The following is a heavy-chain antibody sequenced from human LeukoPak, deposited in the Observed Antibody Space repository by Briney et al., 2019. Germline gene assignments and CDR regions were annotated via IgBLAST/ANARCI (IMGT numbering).Heavy chain of an antibody. D-gene: IGHD3-10*01. V-gene: IGHV3-23*01. CDR2: ISSSGGST. CDR1: AFTFSSYA. CDR3: ARLTVRGVIGSDY. Sequence: PGGFLRLSCAASAFTFSSYAMTWVRQAPGKGLEWVSTISSSGGSTYYADSVKGRFTISRDNSKNTLFLQMNSLRGEDTAVYYCARLTVRGVIGSDYWGQGTLVTVSS. J-gene: IGHJ4*02.